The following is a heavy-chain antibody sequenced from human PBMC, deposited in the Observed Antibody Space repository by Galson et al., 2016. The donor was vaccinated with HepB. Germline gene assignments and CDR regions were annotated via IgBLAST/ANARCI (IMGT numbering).Heavy chain of an antibody. Sequence: SLRLSCAASGFTFSDYYMSWIRQAPGRGLEWISYISNIAGTIYYADSVKGRFTISRDNAKTSLYLQMNSVRAEDTAVYYCARFKHYDSDGYYIYYFDPWGQGSLFTVSS. D-gene: IGHD3-22*01. V-gene: IGHV3-11*01. J-gene: IGHJ4*02. CDR2: ISNIAGTI. CDR1: GFTFSDYY. CDR3: ARFKHYDSDGYYIYYFDP.